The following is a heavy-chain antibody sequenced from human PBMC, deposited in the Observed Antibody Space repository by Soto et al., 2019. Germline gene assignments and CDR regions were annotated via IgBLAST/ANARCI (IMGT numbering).Heavy chain of an antibody. D-gene: IGHD3-10*01. CDR1: GFTFNIYD. J-gene: IGHJ4*02. CDR2: ISYDGSNQ. Sequence: GGSLRLSCAASGFTFNIYDLHWVRQAPDKGLEWVALISYDGSNQYYADSEKGRFTISRDNSKNTLFLQMNSLRADDTAAYYCAKGQESAHGSFDSWSQGTLVPAS. V-gene: IGHV3-30*18. CDR3: AKGQESAHGSFDS.